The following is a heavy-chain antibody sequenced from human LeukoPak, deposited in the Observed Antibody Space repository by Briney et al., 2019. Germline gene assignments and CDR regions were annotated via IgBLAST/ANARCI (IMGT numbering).Heavy chain of an antibody. CDR2: IYTSGST. Sequence: SETLSLTCTVSGGSISSGFYYWSWIRQPAGKGLEWIGRIYTSGSTNYNPSLKSRVTISVDTSKNQFSLKLSSVTASDTAVYYCARSRYFDWLLSSHFDYWGQGTLVTVSS. CDR3: ARSRYFDWLLSSHFDY. J-gene: IGHJ4*02. D-gene: IGHD3-9*01. V-gene: IGHV4-61*02. CDR1: GGSISSGFYY.